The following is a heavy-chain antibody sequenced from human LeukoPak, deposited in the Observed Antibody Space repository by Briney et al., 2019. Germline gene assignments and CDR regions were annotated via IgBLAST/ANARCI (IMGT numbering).Heavy chain of an antibody. J-gene: IGHJ6*03. CDR2: IYYSGST. Sequence: PSETLSLTCTVSGGSISSYYWSWIRQPPGKGLEWIGYIYYSGSTNYNPSLKSRVTISVDTSKNQFSLKLSSVTAADTAVYYCARVIETDFWSGYYSNYYYYMDVWGKGTTVTVSS. CDR3: ARVIETDFWSGYYSNYYYYMDV. V-gene: IGHV4-59*01. CDR1: GGSISSYY. D-gene: IGHD3-3*01.